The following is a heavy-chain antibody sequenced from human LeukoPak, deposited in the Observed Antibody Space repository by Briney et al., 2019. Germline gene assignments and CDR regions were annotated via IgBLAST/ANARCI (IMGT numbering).Heavy chain of an antibody. CDR2: IYYSGST. D-gene: IGHD2-21*02. CDR1: GGSISSYY. CDR3: ARSYGDYWFDP. J-gene: IGHJ5*02. V-gene: IGHV4-59*01. Sequence: SETLSLTCTVSGGSISSYYWSWIRQPPGKGLEWIGYIYYSGSTNYNPSLKSRVTISVDTSKNQFSLKLSSVTAVDTAVYYCARSYGDYWFDPWGQGTLVTVSS.